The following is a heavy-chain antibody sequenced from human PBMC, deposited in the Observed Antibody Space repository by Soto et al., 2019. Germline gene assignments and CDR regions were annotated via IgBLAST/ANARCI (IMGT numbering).Heavy chain of an antibody. Sequence: QVHLVESGGGVVQPGRSLRLSCAASGFTFSSYGMHWVRQAAGKGLEWVAVIWYDGSNKYYADSLKGRFTISRDDSKNTLYLQMNSLGAEDTAVYYCARDRSGVGAAIDYWGQGTLVTGSS. CDR3: ARDRSGVGAAIDY. CDR1: GFTFSSYG. CDR2: IWYDGSNK. D-gene: IGHD1-26*01. J-gene: IGHJ4*02. V-gene: IGHV3-33*01.